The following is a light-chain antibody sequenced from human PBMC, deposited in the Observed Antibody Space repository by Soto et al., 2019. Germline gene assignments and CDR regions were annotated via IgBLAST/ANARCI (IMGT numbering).Light chain of an antibody. V-gene: IGLV1-40*01. Sequence: QSVLTQPPSVSGAPGQRVTISCTGGSSNIGAGFDVQWYRQLPGAAPTLLIFSNNHRHSGVPDRFSGSRSGTSASLAISGLQTEDEADYYCQSYDSSLSGALFGGGTKLTVL. J-gene: IGLJ3*02. CDR1: SSNIGAGFD. CDR2: SNN. CDR3: QSYDSSLSGAL.